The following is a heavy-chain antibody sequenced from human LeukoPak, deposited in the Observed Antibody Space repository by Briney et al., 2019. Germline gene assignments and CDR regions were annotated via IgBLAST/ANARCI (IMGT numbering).Heavy chain of an antibody. V-gene: IGHV4-39*01. CDR1: SGSIISSSYY. D-gene: IGHD3-16*01. CDR3: ARRSGLVGDPARFDF. J-gene: IGHJ4*02. Sequence: SETLSLTCTVSSGSIISSSYYWGWIRQPPGKGLEYIASMYYTGSTYYNPSLKSRVTMSVDTSKNQFSLKLSSVTAADTAVYYCARRSGLVGDPARFDFWGQGALVTVSS. CDR2: MYYTGST.